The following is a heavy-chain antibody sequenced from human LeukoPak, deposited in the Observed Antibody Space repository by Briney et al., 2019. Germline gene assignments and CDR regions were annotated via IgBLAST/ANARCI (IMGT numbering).Heavy chain of an antibody. Sequence: GASVKVSCKASGFTFTSSAVQWVRQARGQRLEWIGWIVVGSGNTNYAQKFQERVTITRDMSTSTAYMELSSLRSEDTAVYYCAAEYSSSSYYFDYWGQGTLVTVSS. D-gene: IGHD6-6*01. CDR2: IVVGSGNT. V-gene: IGHV1-58*01. CDR1: GFTFTSSA. CDR3: AAEYSSSSYYFDY. J-gene: IGHJ4*02.